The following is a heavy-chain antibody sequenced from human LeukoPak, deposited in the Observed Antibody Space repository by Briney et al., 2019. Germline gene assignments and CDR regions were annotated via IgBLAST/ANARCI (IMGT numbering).Heavy chain of an antibody. V-gene: IGHV1-3*01. D-gene: IGHD6-19*01. Sequence: ASVKVSCKASGYTFTNYALHWVRQAPGQRLEWMGWINGGNGDTRYSQQFQGRVTITRDTSASTTYMELSSLKYDDTAVYYCARDSSGGDGGCRLDPWGQGTLVTVSS. CDR2: INGGNGDT. J-gene: IGHJ5*02. CDR3: ARDSSGGDGGCRLDP. CDR1: GYTFTNYA.